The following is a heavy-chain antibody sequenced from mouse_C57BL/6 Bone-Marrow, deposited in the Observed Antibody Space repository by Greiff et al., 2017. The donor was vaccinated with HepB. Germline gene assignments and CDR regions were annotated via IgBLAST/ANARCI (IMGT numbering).Heavy chain of an antibody. D-gene: IGHD1-1*01. Sequence: EVKVVESGGGLVQPGGSLKLSCAASGFTFSDYYMYWVRQTPEKRLEWVAYISNGGGSTYYPDTVKGRFTISRDNAKNTLYLQMSRLKSEDTAMYYCARRGNTTVVAPYAMDYWGQGTSVTVSS. J-gene: IGHJ4*01. CDR2: ISNGGGST. CDR1: GFTFSDYY. V-gene: IGHV5-12*01. CDR3: ARRGNTTVVAPYAMDY.